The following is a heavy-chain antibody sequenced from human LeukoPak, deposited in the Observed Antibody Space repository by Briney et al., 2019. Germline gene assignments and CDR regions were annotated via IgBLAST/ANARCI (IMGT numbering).Heavy chain of an antibody. CDR1: GGSISSYY. Sequence: SETLSLTCTVSGGSISSYYWSWIRQPPGKGLEWIGYIYYSGSTNYNPSLKSRVTISVDTSKNQFSLTLSSVTAADTAVYYCARSTQYYYDSSGRSLGIVDLWGRGTLVTVSS. CDR3: ARSTQYYYDSSGRSLGIVDL. J-gene: IGHJ2*01. D-gene: IGHD3-22*01. CDR2: IYYSGST. V-gene: IGHV4-59*01.